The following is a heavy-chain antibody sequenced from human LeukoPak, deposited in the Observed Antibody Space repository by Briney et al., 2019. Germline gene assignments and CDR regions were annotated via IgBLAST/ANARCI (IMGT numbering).Heavy chain of an antibody. Sequence: SETLSLTCTVSGGSISSYSWSWIRQPPGKGLEWIGYIYHSGSTYYSPSLKSRVTISVDRSKNQFSLKLSSVTAADTAVYYCARGPHYYDSSGSHFDYWGQGTLVTVSS. CDR2: IYHSGST. CDR3: ARGPHYYDSSGSHFDY. D-gene: IGHD3-22*01. CDR1: GGSISSYS. V-gene: IGHV4-30-2*01. J-gene: IGHJ4*02.